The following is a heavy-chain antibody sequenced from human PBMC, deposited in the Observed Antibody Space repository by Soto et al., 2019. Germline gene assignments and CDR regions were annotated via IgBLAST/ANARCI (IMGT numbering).Heavy chain of an antibody. CDR1: GYTFFTYD. Sequence: ASVKVSCKASGYTFFTYDISWVRQAPGQGLEWMGWISTYSGDTKYAQKFQGRVTMTTDTSTTTAYLELRSLRSDDTVVYYCARHHGPTTSENWFDPWCQGTLVTVSS. J-gene: IGHJ5*02. V-gene: IGHV1-18*01. D-gene: IGHD5-12*01. CDR3: ARHHGPTTSENWFDP. CDR2: ISTYSGDT.